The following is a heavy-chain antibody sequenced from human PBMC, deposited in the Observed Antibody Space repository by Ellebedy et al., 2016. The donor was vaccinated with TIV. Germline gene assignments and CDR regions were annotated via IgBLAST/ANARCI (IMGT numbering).Heavy chain of an antibody. CDR1: GTVISRFY. CDR3: VSFYYDSSGKGT. J-gene: IGHJ4*02. V-gene: IGHV4-4*08. CDR2: IYSSQST. Sequence: MPSETLSLTCSVSGTVISRFYWSWIRQPPGKGLEWIGDIYSSQSTNYNPSLKSRVTISVDTSKNQFSLRLSSVTAADTAVYYCVSFYYDSSGKGTWGQGTLVTVSS. D-gene: IGHD3-22*01.